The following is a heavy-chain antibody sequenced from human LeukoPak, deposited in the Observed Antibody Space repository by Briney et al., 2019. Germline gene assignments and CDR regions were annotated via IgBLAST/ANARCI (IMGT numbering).Heavy chain of an antibody. CDR1: EFSFRSYW. CDR2: INQDGSET. D-gene: IGHD3-3*01. CDR3: ARGGVLYYYYIDV. V-gene: IGHV3-7*01. J-gene: IGHJ6*03. Sequence: GGSLRLSCVGSEFSFRSYWMSWVRQAPGKGLEWVANINQDGSETYYVDSVKGRFTISRDNARNSLYLEMNSLRAEDTAVYYCARGGVLYYYYIDVWGKGTTVTISS.